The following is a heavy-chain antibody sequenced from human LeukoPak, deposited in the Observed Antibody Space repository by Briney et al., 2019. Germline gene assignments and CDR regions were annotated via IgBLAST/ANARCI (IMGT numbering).Heavy chain of an antibody. CDR1: GFTFGSYW. CDR3: VRVGGSGSGWYYDY. CDR2: IKTDGSET. J-gene: IGHJ4*02. D-gene: IGHD6-19*01. V-gene: IGHV3-7*01. Sequence: GGSLRLSCAASGFTFGSYWMTWMRQTPGKGLEWVANIKTDGSETYYLDSVKGRFTVSRDNAKNSLYLQMNSLRAEDTAVYYSVRVGGSGSGWYYDYWGQGTLVTVSS.